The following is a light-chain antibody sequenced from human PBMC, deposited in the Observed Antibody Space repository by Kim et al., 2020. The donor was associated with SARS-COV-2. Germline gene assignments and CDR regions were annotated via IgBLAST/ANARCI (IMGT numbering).Light chain of an antibody. Sequence: SYELTQPPSVSVSPGQTARITCSGDALPKKYAYWYQLKSGQAPVLVIYEDNKRLSGIPERFSGSSSGTMATLTVSGAQVEDEADYYCYSTSNSGNPMFGGGTKLTVL. CDR1: ALPKKY. V-gene: IGLV3-10*01. CDR3: YSTSNSGNPM. CDR2: EDN. J-gene: IGLJ3*02.